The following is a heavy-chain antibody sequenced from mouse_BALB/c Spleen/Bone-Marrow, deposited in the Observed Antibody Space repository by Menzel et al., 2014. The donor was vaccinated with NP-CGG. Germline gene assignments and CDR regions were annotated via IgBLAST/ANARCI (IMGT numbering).Heavy chain of an antibody. CDR1: GFSLTSYG. Sequence: VQLQESGPGLVQPSQSLSITCTVSGFSLTSYGVHWVRQSPGKGLEWLGVIWSGGSTDYNAAFISRLSISKDNSKSQVFFKMNSLQADDTAIYYCARNPPPYRLYAMDYWGQGTSVTVSS. D-gene: IGHD2-14*01. CDR3: ARNPPPYRLYAMDY. J-gene: IGHJ4*01. CDR2: IWSGGST. V-gene: IGHV2-4-1*01.